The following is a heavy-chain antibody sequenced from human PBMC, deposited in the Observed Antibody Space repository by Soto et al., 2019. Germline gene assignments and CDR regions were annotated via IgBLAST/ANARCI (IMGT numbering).Heavy chain of an antibody. Sequence: GGSLRLSCAASGFTFSSYSMNWVRQAPGKGLEWVSYISSSSTNIYSADSVKGRFTISGDNAKNSLYLQRNSLRDEDTAVYYCARPPHFDFWSGLLDYWGQGTLVTVSS. CDR3: ARPPHFDFWSGLLDY. D-gene: IGHD3-3*01. J-gene: IGHJ4*02. CDR2: ISSSSTNI. CDR1: GFTFSSYS. V-gene: IGHV3-48*02.